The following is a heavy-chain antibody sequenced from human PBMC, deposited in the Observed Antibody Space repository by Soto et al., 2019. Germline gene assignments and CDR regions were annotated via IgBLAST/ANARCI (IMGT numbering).Heavy chain of an antibody. CDR3: ARGTGAPPLEWLLYGGGYYYYMDV. CDR2: IYYSGST. CDR1: GGSISSYY. Sequence: LETLSLTCTVSGGSISSYYWSWIRQPPGKGLEWIGYIYYSGSTNYNPSLKSRVTISVDTSKNQFSLKLSSVTAADTAVYYCARGTGAPPLEWLLYGGGYYYYMDVWGKGTTVTVSS. J-gene: IGHJ6*03. D-gene: IGHD3-3*01. V-gene: IGHV4-59*01.